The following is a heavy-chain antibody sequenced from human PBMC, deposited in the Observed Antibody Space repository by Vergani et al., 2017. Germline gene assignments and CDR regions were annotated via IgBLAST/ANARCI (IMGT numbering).Heavy chain of an antibody. J-gene: IGHJ4*02. CDR3: AKHTEPYGDSRTDY. V-gene: IGHV3-23*01. CDR2: ISDSGGST. D-gene: IGHD4-17*01. CDR1: GFTFSSYA. Sequence: EVQLLESGGGLVQPGGSLRLSCAASGFTFSSYAMSWVRQAPGKGLEWVSAISDSGGSTYYADSVKGRFTISRDNSKNTLFLQMNSLRAEDTAVYYCAKHTEPYGDSRTDYWGQGSLVTVSS.